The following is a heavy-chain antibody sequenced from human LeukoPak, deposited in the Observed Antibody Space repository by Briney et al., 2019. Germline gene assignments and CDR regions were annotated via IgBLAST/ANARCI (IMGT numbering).Heavy chain of an antibody. CDR2: IYSGGST. J-gene: IGHJ3*02. Sequence: PGGSLRLSCAASVFTVSSNYISWVREAPGKGLEWVSVIYSGGSTYYADSVKGRFTISRHNCKNTLYLQMNSLRAEDTAVYYCARSISGSPLDAFDIWGQGTMVTVSS. CDR3: ARSISGSPLDAFDI. V-gene: IGHV3-53*04. CDR1: VFTVSSNY. D-gene: IGHD3-10*01.